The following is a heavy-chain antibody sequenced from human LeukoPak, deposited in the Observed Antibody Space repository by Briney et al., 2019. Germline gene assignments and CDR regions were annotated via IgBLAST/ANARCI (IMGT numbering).Heavy chain of an antibody. V-gene: IGHV1-46*01. CDR2: INPSGGST. J-gene: IGHJ5*02. D-gene: IGHD3-22*01. CDR3: ARDPLSYDSSAYRWFDP. Sequence: ASVKVSCKASGGTFSSYAISWVRQASGQGLEWMGIINPSGGSTSYAQKFQGRVTMTRDTSTSTVYMELSSLRSEDTAVYFCARDPLSYDSSAYRWFDPWGQGTLVTVSS. CDR1: GGTFSSYA.